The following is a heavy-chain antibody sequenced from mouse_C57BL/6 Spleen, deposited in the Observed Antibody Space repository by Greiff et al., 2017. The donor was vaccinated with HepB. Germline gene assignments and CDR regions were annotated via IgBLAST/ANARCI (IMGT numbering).Heavy chain of an antibody. Sequence: QVQLKESGPGLVAPSQSLSITCTVSGFSLTSYAISWVRQPPGKGLEWLGVIWTGGGTNYNSALKSRLSISKDNSKSQVFLKMNSLQTDDTARYYCASHYYGMDYWYFDVWGTGTTVTVSS. D-gene: IGHD1-1*01. J-gene: IGHJ1*03. CDR2: IWTGGGT. CDR3: ASHYYGMDYWYFDV. V-gene: IGHV2-9-1*01. CDR1: GFSLTSYA.